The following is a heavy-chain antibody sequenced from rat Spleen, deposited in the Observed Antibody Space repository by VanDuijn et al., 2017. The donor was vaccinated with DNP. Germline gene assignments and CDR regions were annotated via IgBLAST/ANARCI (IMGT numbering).Heavy chain of an antibody. Sequence: EVQLVESGGGLVQPGRSLKLSCAVSGITFSDHNMAWVRQAPKKSLEWVATIGPNGDSAYYRDSVKGRFTVSRDNAKSTLYLQMDSLRSEDTATYFCARHNSGSNWFAYWGQGVMVTVSS. J-gene: IGHJ2*01. CDR1: GITFSDHN. CDR3: ARHNSGSNWFAY. D-gene: IGHD1-1*01. CDR2: IGPNGDSA. V-gene: IGHV5-7*01.